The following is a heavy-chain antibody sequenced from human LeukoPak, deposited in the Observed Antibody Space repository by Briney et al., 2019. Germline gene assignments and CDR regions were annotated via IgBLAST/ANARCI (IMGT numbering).Heavy chain of an antibody. V-gene: IGHV3-74*01. J-gene: IGHJ4*02. CDR3: ARGPDYDYVWGSYRPGDY. D-gene: IGHD3-16*02. Sequence: GGSLRLSCAASGFTFSSYWMHWVRQAPGKGLVWVSRINSDGSSTSYADSVKGRFTISRDNAKNTLYLQMNSLRAEDTAVYYCARGPDYDYVWGSYRPGDYWGQGTLVTVSS. CDR2: INSDGSST. CDR1: GFTFSSYW.